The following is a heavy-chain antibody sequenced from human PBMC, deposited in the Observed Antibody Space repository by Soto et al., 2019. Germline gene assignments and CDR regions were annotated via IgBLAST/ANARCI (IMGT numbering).Heavy chain of an antibody. J-gene: IGHJ6*02. Sequence: SVKVSCKASGGTFSSYAISWVRQAPGQGLEWMGGIIPIFGTANYAQKFQGRVTITADKSTSTAYMELSSLRSEDTAVYYCARDYGQYYYDSSGQVRGMDVWGQGTTVTVSS. D-gene: IGHD3-22*01. CDR3: ARDYGQYYYDSSGQVRGMDV. CDR1: GGTFSSYA. V-gene: IGHV1-69*06. CDR2: IIPIFGTA.